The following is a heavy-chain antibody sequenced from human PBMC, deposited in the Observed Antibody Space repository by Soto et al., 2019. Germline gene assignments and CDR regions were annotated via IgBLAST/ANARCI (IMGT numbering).Heavy chain of an antibody. CDR3: ARTILIRYFDN. J-gene: IGHJ4*02. CDR2: VAQDGGET. D-gene: IGHD3-3*02. CDR1: VSTFSQYW. Sequence: TGGHPRPSCGATVSTFSQYWLSWVRQAPVKVLEWVDFVAQDGGETHYADSVKGRFTISRDNAKSSVFLEMKSLRVEDTAMYFCARTILIRYFDNWGQGTQVTVSS. V-gene: IGHV3-7*03.